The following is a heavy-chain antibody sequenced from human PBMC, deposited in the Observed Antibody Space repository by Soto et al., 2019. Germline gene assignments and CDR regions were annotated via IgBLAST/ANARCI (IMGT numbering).Heavy chain of an antibody. V-gene: IGHV4-34*01. CDR2: IDHSGST. J-gene: IGHJ4*02. Sequence: SETLSLTCAVYGASFSDYYWSRIRQPPGKGLEWIGEIDHSGSTNYNPSLKSRVTISVDTSRNQFSLMLTSVTAADTAVYYCARVRRSFDYWGQGTLVTVSS. CDR3: ARVRRSFDY. CDR1: GASFSDYY.